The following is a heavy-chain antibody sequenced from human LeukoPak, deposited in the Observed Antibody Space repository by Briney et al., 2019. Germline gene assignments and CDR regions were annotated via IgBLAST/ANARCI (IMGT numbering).Heavy chain of an antibody. V-gene: IGHV3-30-3*01. D-gene: IGHD2-15*01. CDR2: ISYDGSNK. J-gene: IGHJ4*02. CDR3: ARDIVVVVAATLVDY. Sequence: GGSLRLSCAASGFTFSSYAMHWVRQAPGKGLEWVAVISYDGSNKYYADSVKGRFTISRDNSKNTLYLQMNSLRAEDTAVYYCARDIVVVVAATLVDYWGQGTLVTVSS. CDR1: GFTFSSYA.